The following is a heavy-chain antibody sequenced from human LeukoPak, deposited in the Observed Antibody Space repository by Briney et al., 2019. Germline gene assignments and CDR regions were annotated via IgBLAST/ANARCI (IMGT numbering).Heavy chain of an antibody. D-gene: IGHD3-22*01. J-gene: IGHJ4*02. Sequence: GASVKVSCKASGYTFTSYDINWVRQAPGQGVEWMGWMNTNNGNTGYAQKFQGRVTLTRDTSITTGYMELSGLTSDDTAVYYCASLSYYDLSGYFYWGQGTLVTVSS. V-gene: IGHV1-8*01. CDR1: GYTFTSYD. CDR2: MNTNNGNT. CDR3: ASLSYYDLSGYFY.